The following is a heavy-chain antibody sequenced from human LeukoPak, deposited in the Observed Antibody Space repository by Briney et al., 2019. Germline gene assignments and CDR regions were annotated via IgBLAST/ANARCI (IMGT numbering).Heavy chain of an antibody. V-gene: IGHV4-34*01. CDR3: ARKHRWNGLYFDY. Sequence: SETLSLTCAVYGGSLSGYYWSWIRQPPGKGLEWIGEINHSGTTNYNPSLKSRVTISLDTSKNQFSLKLSSVTAVDTAVYYCARKHRWNGLYFDYWGQGTLVTVSS. J-gene: IGHJ4*02. CDR1: GGSLSGYY. CDR2: INHSGTT. D-gene: IGHD1-1*01.